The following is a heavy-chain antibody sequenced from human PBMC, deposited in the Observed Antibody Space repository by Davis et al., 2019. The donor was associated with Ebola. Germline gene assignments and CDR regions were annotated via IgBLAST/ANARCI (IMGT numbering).Heavy chain of an antibody. J-gene: IGHJ4*02. V-gene: IGHV3-23*01. D-gene: IGHD2-15*01. CDR3: ARYCHYTDCSYFDC. CDR2: ISGGGGST. Sequence: PGGSLRLSCAASGFTFSSYAMSWVRQAPGKGLEWVSAISGGGGSTYYTDSVRGRFTISRDNSKNTLYLQMNSLRAEDTATYYCARYCHYTDCSYFDCWGQGTMVAVSS. CDR1: GFTFSSYA.